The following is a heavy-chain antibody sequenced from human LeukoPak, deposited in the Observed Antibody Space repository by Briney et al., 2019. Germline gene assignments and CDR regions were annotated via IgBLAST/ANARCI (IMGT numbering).Heavy chain of an antibody. Sequence: PGGSLRLSCAPSEFTVSSNYMSWVRQAPGKGLEWVSVIYSGGSTYYADSVQGRFTISRHNSKNTLYLQMNSLRGEDTAVYYCATIGGDYVSFDNWGQGTLVTVTS. V-gene: IGHV3-53*04. CDR2: IYSGGST. J-gene: IGHJ4*02. CDR1: EFTVSSNY. CDR3: ATIGGDYVSFDN. D-gene: IGHD4-17*01.